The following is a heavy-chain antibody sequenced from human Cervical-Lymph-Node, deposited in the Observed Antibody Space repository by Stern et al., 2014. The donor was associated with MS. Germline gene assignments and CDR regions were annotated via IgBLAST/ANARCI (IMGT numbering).Heavy chain of an antibody. CDR2: VYHTGSA. CDR1: GDSISNDNW. J-gene: IGHJ4*02. Sequence: QVQLVGSGPGLVRPSGTLSLTCAVSGDSISNDNWWSWVRQPPGKGLDWFGEVYHTGSANYAPSLKSRVPISVDKSKNQFSLRLTSMTAADTAVYYCARDQGFQLMNSWGQGTLVIVSS. D-gene: IGHD2-2*01. V-gene: IGHV4-4*02. CDR3: ARDQGFQLMNS.